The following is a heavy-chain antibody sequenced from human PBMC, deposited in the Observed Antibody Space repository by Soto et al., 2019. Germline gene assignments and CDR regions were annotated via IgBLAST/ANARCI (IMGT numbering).Heavy chain of an antibody. D-gene: IGHD1-26*01. V-gene: IGHV3-48*03. Sequence: LRLSCAASGFTCSSYEMNWVRQAPGKGLEWVSYISSSGSTIYYADSVKGRFTVSRDNAKNSLYLQMNSLRAEDTAVYYCARLGREFDGMDVWGQGTTVTVSS. CDR2: ISSSGSTI. CDR1: GFTCSSYE. J-gene: IGHJ6*02. CDR3: ARLGREFDGMDV.